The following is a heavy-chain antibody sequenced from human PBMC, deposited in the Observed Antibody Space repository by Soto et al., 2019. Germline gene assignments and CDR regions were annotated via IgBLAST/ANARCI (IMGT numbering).Heavy chain of an antibody. CDR3: SRYPDY. Sequence: EVQLVASGGTLVKPGRSLRLSCTTSGFTFGDYALSWIRQAPGKGLEWVSFIRSKIYGGTIEYAASVQGRFTISRDDSKGIAYLQMNSLKTEDTAVYYCSRYPDYWGQGTLDTVSS. CDR2: IRSKIYGGTI. CDR1: GFTFGDYA. V-gene: IGHV3-49*05. J-gene: IGHJ4*02.